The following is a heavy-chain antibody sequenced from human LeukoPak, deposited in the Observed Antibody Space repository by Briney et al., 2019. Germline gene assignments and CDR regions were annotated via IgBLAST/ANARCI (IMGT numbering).Heavy chain of an antibody. J-gene: IGHJ5*02. CDR3: ARVFRKPGIAVENWIDP. CDR2: IYYSGST. D-gene: IGHD6-19*01. V-gene: IGHV4-39*07. Sequence: SETLSLTCTVSGGSISSSSYYWGWIRQPPGKGLEWIGSIYYSGSTYYNPSLKSRVTISVDTSKNQFSLKLISVTAADTAVYYCARVFRKPGIAVENWIDPWGQGTLVTVSS. CDR1: GGSISSSSYY.